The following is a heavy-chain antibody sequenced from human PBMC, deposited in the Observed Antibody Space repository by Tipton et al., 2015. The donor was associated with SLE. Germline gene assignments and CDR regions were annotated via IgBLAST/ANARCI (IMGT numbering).Heavy chain of an antibody. D-gene: IGHD6-19*01. Sequence: TLSLTCTVSGDSITSHYWSWIRQAPGKGLEWIGNIYYTGSTNYSPSLKSRVTMSVDTSKNHFSLKLTSETAADTAVYYCARDSPTVAGTFDSWGQGTLVIVSA. CDR1: GDSITSHY. CDR3: ARDSPTVAGTFDS. V-gene: IGHV4-59*11. CDR2: IYYTGST. J-gene: IGHJ4*02.